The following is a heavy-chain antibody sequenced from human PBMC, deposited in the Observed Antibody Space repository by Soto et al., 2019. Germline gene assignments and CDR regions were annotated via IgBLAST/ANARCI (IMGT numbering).Heavy chain of an antibody. Sequence: GVLRLSCAASGFTLRTYTMNWVRQAPGKGLEWVSSISISSSDRYYADSARGRFTISRDNAKNALYLQMNSLRADDTAVYFCVRGMNPLFGGQGXLVTVSS. CDR2: ISISSSDR. CDR1: GFTLRTYT. CDR3: VRGMNPLF. J-gene: IGHJ4*01. V-gene: IGHV3-21*06.